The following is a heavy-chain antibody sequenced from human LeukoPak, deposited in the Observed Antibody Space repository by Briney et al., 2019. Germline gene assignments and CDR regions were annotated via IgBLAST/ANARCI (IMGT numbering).Heavy chain of an antibody. V-gene: IGHV1-8*01. CDR1: GYTFTSYD. CDR2: MNPNSGNT. Sequence: ASVKVSCKASGYTFTSYDINWVRQATGQGLEWMGWMNPNSGNTGYAQKFQGRVTMTRNTSISTAYMELSSLRSEDTAVYYCAKDRTVDSGRSTYWYFDLWGRGTLVTVSS. J-gene: IGHJ2*01. D-gene: IGHD1-26*01. CDR3: AKDRTVDSGRSTYWYFDL.